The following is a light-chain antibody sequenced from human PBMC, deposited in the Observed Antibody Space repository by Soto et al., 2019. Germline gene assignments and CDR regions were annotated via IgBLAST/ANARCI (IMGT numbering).Light chain of an antibody. CDR3: SSYAGNSNLV. V-gene: IGLV2-8*01. CDR2: EVS. CDR1: SSDVGAYNY. Sequence: QSALTQPPSASGSPGQSVTISCTGTSSDVGAYNYVSWYQQHPGKAPKLMIFEVSNRPSGVPDRFSGSKSDNTASLTVSGLQAEYEADYYCSSYAGNSNLVFGGGTKLTVL. J-gene: IGLJ3*02.